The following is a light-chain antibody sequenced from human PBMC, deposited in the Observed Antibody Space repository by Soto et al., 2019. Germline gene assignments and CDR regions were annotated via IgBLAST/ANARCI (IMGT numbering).Light chain of an antibody. CDR3: QQSYNTPRP. V-gene: IGKV1-39*01. CDR2: AAS. Sequence: DIQMTQSPSSLSVSVGDRVTITCRASQSISNYLNWYQQRPGKAPKLLIYAASILQSGFPLRLSGSGSGTDFILTFSSLQPDDFATYYCQQSYNTPRPFGQGTKV. CDR1: QSISNY. J-gene: IGKJ1*01.